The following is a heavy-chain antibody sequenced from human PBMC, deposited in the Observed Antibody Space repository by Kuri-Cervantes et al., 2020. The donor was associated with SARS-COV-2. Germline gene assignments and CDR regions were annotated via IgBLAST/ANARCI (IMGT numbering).Heavy chain of an antibody. D-gene: IGHD2-2*01. CDR3: ARQGGIVVVPAAL. V-gene: IGHV4-38-2*01. J-gene: IGHJ4*02. CDR2: IYHSGST. Sequence: GSLRLSCAVSGCSISSGYYWGWIRQPPGKGLEWIGSIYHSGSTYYNPSLKSRVTISVDTSKNQFSLKLSSVTAADTAVYYCARQGGIVVVPAALWGQGTLVTVSS. CDR1: GCSISSGYY.